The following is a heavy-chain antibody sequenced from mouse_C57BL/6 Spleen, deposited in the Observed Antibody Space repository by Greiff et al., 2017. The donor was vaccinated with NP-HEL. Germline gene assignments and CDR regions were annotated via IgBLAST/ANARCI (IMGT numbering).Heavy chain of an antibody. V-gene: IGHV1-82*01. D-gene: IGHD1-1*01. CDR3: ARDYGSSLFDY. CDR1: GYAFSSSW. CDR2: IDPGDGDP. Sequence: QVQLQQPGAELVKPGASVKISCKASGYAFSSSWMNWVKQRPGKGLEWIGRIDPGDGDPNYNGKFKGKATLTADKSSSTAYMQLSSLTSEDSAVYFCARDYGSSLFDYWGQGTTLTVSS. J-gene: IGHJ2*01.